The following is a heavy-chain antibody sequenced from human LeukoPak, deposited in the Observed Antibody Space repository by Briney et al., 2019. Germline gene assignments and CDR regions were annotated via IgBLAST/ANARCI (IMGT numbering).Heavy chain of an antibody. D-gene: IGHD2-2*01. V-gene: IGHV3-48*01. CDR1: GFTFGSYS. CDR2: VSVSGGTT. Sequence: GGSLRLSCAASGFTFGSYSMNWVRQAPGKGLEWVSYVSVSGGTTYYAASVKGRFTISRDNAENSLYLQMNSLRGEDTAVYYCARFVFFTAAIDYGGQGTLVTVSS. CDR3: ARFVFFTAAIDY. J-gene: IGHJ4*02.